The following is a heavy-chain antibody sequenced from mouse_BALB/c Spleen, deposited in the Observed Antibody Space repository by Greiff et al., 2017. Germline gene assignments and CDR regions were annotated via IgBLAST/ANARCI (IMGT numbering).Heavy chain of an antibody. CDR3: ARSPYGNYVDWYFDV. D-gene: IGHD2-1*01. Sequence: EVKLEESGPSLVKPSQTLSLTCSVTGDSITSGYWNWIRKFPGNKLEYMGYISYSGSTYYNPSLKSRISITRDTSKNQYYLQLNSVTTEDTATYYCARSPYGNYVDWYFDVWGAGTTVTVSS. CDR2: ISYSGST. V-gene: IGHV3-8*02. CDR1: GDSITSGY. J-gene: IGHJ1*01.